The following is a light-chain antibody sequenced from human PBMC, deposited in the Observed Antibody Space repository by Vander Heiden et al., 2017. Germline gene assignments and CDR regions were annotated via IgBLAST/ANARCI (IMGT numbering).Light chain of an antibody. V-gene: IGLV3-1*01. CDR1: QLGDKY. CDR2: DDR. Sequence: SYELTQPPSVSVPPGQTASVTCSGDQLGDKYAHWYQQKPGQSPVLVIYDDRKRPSGIPERFSGSNSGNTATLTISGTQAMDEADYYCQAWDTNTVVFGGGTRLTVL. J-gene: IGLJ2*01. CDR3: QAWDTNTVV.